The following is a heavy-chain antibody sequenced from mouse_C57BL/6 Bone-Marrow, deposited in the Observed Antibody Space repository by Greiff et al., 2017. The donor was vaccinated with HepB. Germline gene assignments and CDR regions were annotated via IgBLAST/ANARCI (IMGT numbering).Heavy chain of an antibody. J-gene: IGHJ1*03. CDR1: GYSFTGYY. D-gene: IGHD1-1*01. CDR2: INPSTGGT. CDR3: ARRGNYYGSPWYFDV. Sequence: EVKLMESGPELVKPGASVKISCKASGYSFTGYYMNWVKQSPEKSLEWIGEINPSTGGTTYNQKFKAKATLTVDKSSSTAYMQLKSLTSEDSAVYYCARRGNYYGSPWYFDVWGTGTTVTVSS. V-gene: IGHV1-42*01.